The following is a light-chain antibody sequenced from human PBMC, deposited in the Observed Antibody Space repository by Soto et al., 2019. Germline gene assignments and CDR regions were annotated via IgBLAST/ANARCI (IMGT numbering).Light chain of an antibody. J-gene: IGKJ1*01. Sequence: DVQVSHSPSSRSASVGERLTITCRASQNIRNYLNWYQQKPGRAHKXLIYAASSLQSGVPSRFSGVGSGTDFTLNFARLKPEDRETHYGQQRYSSPWTFGRGTKVDIK. CDR1: QNIRNY. V-gene: IGKV1-39*01. CDR2: AAS. CDR3: QQRYSSPWT.